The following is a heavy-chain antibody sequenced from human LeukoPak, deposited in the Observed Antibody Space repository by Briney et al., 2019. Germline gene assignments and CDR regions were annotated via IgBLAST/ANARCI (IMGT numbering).Heavy chain of an antibody. D-gene: IGHD6-6*01. CDR3: ARRGGGSSSYYFDY. J-gene: IGHJ4*02. Sequence: GASLQISCQGSGDSFTSYWIGWGRQMPGKGLEWMGIIYPGDSDTRYSPSFQGQVTIPADKSISTAYLQWSSLKASDTAMYYCARRGGGSSSYYFDYWGQGTLVTVSS. CDR1: GDSFTSYW. CDR2: IYPGDSDT. V-gene: IGHV5-51*01.